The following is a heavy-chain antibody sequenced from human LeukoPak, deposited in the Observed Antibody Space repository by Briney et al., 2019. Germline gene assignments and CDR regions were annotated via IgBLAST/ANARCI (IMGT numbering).Heavy chain of an antibody. J-gene: IGHJ4*02. CDR1: GGSINDNY. D-gene: IGHD5-12*01. Sequence: LETLSLTCNVSGGSINDNYWSWIRQPAGKGLEWIGRINTSGNTNYNRSLKSRVTMSVDTSKNQFSLRLSSVTAADTAVYYCASARALYGYSGYDEPYFDYWGQGTLVTVSS. CDR3: ASARALYGYSGYDEPYFDY. CDR2: INTSGNT. V-gene: IGHV4-4*07.